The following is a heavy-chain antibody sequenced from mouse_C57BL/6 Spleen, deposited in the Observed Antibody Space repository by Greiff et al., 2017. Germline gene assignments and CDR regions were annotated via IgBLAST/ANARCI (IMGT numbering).Heavy chain of an antibody. CDR3: ARGGYGYAFAY. Sequence: QVQLQQPGAELVKPGASVKMSCKASGYTFTSYWITWVKQRPGQGLEWIGDIYPGSGSTNYKKKFKSKATLTVDTSSSTDYRQLSSLTSEDSAVYYWARGGYGYAFAYWGQGTLVTVSA. V-gene: IGHV1-55*01. CDR1: GYTFTSYW. CDR2: IYPGSGST. J-gene: IGHJ3*01. D-gene: IGHD2-2*01.